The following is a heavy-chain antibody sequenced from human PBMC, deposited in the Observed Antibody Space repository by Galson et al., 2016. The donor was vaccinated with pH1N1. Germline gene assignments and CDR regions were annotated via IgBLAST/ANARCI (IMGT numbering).Heavy chain of an antibody. Sequence: CAISGDSVSSNSAAWNWIRQSPSRGLEWLGRTCYRSKWYNDYGVSVKSRITINPDTSKNQFSLQLNSVTPEDTAVYYCARSEYYYDSSGYRHDTFYIWGQGTTVTVSS. CDR3: ARSEYYYDSSGYRHDTFYI. CDR2: TCYRSKWYN. D-gene: IGHD3-22*01. CDR1: GDSVSSNSAA. J-gene: IGHJ3*02. V-gene: IGHV6-1*01.